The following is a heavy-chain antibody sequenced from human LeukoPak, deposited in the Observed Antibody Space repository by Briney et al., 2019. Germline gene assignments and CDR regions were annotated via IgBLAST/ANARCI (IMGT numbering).Heavy chain of an antibody. CDR1: GFTFSSFS. J-gene: IGHJ3*02. CDR3: AREYCSSTTCSRDAFDI. V-gene: IGHV3-21*01. D-gene: IGHD2-2*01. Sequence: GGSLRLSCAASGFTFSSFSMNWVRQAPGKGLEWVSSISNSSYYIYYADSVKGRFTISRDNAKNSLYLQMNSLRAEDTAVYYCAREYCSSTTCSRDAFDIWGQGTMVTVSS. CDR2: ISNSSYYI.